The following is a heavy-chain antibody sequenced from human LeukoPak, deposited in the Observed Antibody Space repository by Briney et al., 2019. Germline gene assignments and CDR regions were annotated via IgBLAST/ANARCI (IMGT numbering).Heavy chain of an antibody. J-gene: IGHJ4*02. CDR1: GFTFSSYS. CDR2: INSNSKSI. D-gene: IGHD5-12*01. Sequence: PGGSLRPSCAASGFTFSSYSMNWVRQAPGKGLEWVSYINSNSKSIFYADSVKGRFTISRDNAKNSLYLQMNSLRDEDTAVYYCASRRDGYKLFDYWGQGTLVTVSS. V-gene: IGHV3-48*02. CDR3: ASRRDGYKLFDY.